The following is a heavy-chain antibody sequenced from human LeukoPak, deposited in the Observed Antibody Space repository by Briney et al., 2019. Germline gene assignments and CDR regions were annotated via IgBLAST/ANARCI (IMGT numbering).Heavy chain of an antibody. CDR2: ISGSGDPT. CDR1: GFTFSTYV. Sequence: GGSLRLSCAASGFTFSTYVMSWVRQAPGKGLEWVSSISGSGDPTYYADSVKGRFTISRDNSANTLYLQLNSLRVEDTAVYYCATGRGVPGFQFFDYWGQGTLITVSS. J-gene: IGHJ4*02. CDR3: ATGRGVPGFQFFDY. V-gene: IGHV3-23*01. D-gene: IGHD3-10*01.